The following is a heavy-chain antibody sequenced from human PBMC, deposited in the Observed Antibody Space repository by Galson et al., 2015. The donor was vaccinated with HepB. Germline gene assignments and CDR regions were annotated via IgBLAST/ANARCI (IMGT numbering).Heavy chain of an antibody. CDR1: GGTFSSYT. CDR2: IIPILGIA. Sequence: SVKVSCKASGGTFSSYTISWVRQAPGQGLEWMGRIIPILGIANYAQKFQGRVTITADKSTSTAYMELSNLRSEDTAVYYCALNGYSYGRVDYWGQGTLVTVSS. J-gene: IGHJ4*02. D-gene: IGHD5-18*01. V-gene: IGHV1-69*02. CDR3: ALNGYSYGRVDY.